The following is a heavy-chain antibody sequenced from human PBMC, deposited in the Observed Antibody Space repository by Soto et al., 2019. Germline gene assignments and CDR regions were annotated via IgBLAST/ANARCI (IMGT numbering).Heavy chain of an antibody. CDR2: VTGSGGNT. J-gene: IGHJ4*02. D-gene: IGHD2-15*01. Sequence: PGGSLRLSCTASGFTFNNYAMSWVRQAPGKGLEWVSGVTGSGGNTFYADSVKGRFTISRDNSKNTLYLQMNSLRAEDTAVYYCAKDRRSTPFDYWGRGTLVTVSS. V-gene: IGHV3-23*01. CDR1: GFTFNNYA. CDR3: AKDRRSTPFDY.